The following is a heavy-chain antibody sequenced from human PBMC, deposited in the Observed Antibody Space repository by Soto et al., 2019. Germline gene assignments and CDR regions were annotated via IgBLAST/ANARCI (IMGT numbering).Heavy chain of an antibody. J-gene: IGHJ4*02. Sequence: GASVKVSCEASGYTFSSYAMSWVRQAPGKGLEWVSAISGSGGSTYYADSVKGRFTISRDNSKNTLYLQMNSLRAEDTAVYYCATQKGGYSYGRYADYWGQGTLVTVSS. D-gene: IGHD5-18*01. V-gene: IGHV3-23*01. CDR3: ATQKGGYSYGRYADY. CDR1: GYTFSSYA. CDR2: ISGSGGST.